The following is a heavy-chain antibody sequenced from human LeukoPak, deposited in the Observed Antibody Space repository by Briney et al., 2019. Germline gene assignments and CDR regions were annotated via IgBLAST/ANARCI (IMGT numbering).Heavy chain of an antibody. CDR1: GYSISSGYY. CDR3: ARRRSSTDYNWFDP. V-gene: IGHV4-38-2*02. Sequence: SETLSLTCTVSGYSISSGYYWGWIRQPPGKGLEWIGSIYHSGSTYYNPSLKSRVTISVDTSKNQFSLKLSSVTAADTAVYYCARRRSSTDYNWFDPWGQGTLVTVSS. J-gene: IGHJ5*02. CDR2: IYHSGST. D-gene: IGHD6-13*01.